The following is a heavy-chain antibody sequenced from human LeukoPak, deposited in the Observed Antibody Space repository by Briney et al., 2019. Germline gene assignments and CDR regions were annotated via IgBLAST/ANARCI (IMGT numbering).Heavy chain of an antibody. J-gene: IGHJ4*02. Sequence: GASVKVSCKASGGTFSSYAISWVRQAPGQGLEWMGVIIPIFGTANYAQKFQGRVTITADESTSTAYMELSSLRSEDTAVYYCARGSPRITIFGVVIDYFDYWGQGTLVTVSS. V-gene: IGHV1-69*13. D-gene: IGHD3-3*01. CDR3: ARGSPRITIFGVVIDYFDY. CDR2: IIPIFGTA. CDR1: GGTFSSYA.